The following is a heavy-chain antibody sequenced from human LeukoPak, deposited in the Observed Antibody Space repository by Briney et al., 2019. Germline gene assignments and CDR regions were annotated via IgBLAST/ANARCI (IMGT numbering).Heavy chain of an antibody. CDR2: IKQDGSEK. Sequence: PGGSLRLSCAASGFTFSSYWMSWVRQAPGKGLQWVANIKQDGSEKYYVDSVKGRFTISRDNAKNSLYLQMNSLRAEDTAVYYCARHRSDSGDYDAFDIWGQGTMVTVSS. V-gene: IGHV3-7*01. J-gene: IGHJ3*02. CDR3: ARHRSDSGDYDAFDI. D-gene: IGHD4-17*01. CDR1: GFTFSSYW.